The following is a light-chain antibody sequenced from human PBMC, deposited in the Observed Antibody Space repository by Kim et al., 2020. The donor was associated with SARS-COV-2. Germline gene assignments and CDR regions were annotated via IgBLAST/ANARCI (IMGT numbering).Light chain of an antibody. Sequence: PGERVTLSCRASQRVNSSYLTWYQHKPGQAPRLSIYVASTRATGIPARFSGSGSGTDFTLTISSLQPENFAVYYCQQDYNLRTFGQGTKVEIK. CDR3: QQDYNLRT. J-gene: IGKJ1*01. CDR1: QRVNSSY. CDR2: VAS. V-gene: IGKV3D-7*01.